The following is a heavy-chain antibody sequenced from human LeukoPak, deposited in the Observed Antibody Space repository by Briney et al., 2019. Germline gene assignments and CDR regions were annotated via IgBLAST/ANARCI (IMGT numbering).Heavy chain of an antibody. CDR2: IKTKTDGGTT. J-gene: IGHJ4*02. Sequence: GGSLRLSRAASGFTFNNAWMSWVRQAPGKGLEWVGRIKTKTDGGTTDYAAPVKGRFTISRDDSKTTLYLQMNSLKTEDTAVYYCIADPKVDYWGQGTLVTVSS. V-gene: IGHV3-15*01. CDR3: IADPKVDY. CDR1: GFTFNNAW.